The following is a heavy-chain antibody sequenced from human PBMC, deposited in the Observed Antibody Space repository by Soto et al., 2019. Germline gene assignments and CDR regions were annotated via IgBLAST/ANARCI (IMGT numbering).Heavy chain of an antibody. V-gene: IGHV5-10-1*01. CDR2: IDPSDSQT. J-gene: IGHJ4*02. CDR1: GYSFTSYW. CDR3: ARQIYDSDSGPNFQYYFDS. Sequence: PGESLKISCKASGYSFTSYWINWVRQMPGKGLEWMGRIDPSDSQTYYSPSFRGHVTISAAKSITTVFLQWSSLRASDTAMYYCARQIYDSDSGPNFQYYFDSWGQGTLVTVSS. D-gene: IGHD3-22*01.